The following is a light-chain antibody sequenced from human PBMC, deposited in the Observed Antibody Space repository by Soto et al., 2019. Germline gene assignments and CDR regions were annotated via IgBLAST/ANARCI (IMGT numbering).Light chain of an antibody. Sequence: PMTPAPSSLFSSVGGRVTITCWASQGISSWLAWYQQKPGKAPKLLIYAASSLQSGVPSRFSGSGSGTDFTLTISSLQPEDFATYYCQQANSFPLTFGGGTKVDIK. J-gene: IGKJ4*01. CDR1: QGISSW. CDR3: QQANSFPLT. V-gene: IGKV1-12*01. CDR2: AAS.